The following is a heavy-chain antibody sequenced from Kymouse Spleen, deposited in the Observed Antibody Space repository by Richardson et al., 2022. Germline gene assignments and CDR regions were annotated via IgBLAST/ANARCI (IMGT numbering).Heavy chain of an antibody. Sequence: QVQLVESGGGVVQPGRSLRLSCAASGFTFSSYGMHWVRQAPGKGLEWVAVIWYDGSNKYYADSVKGRFTISRDNSKNTLYLQMNSLRAEDTAVYYCARDQGGITGTTGYYYGMDVWGQGTTVTVSS. CDR2: IWYDGSNK. D-gene: IGHD1-7*01. CDR1: GFTFSSYG. J-gene: IGHJ6*02. CDR3: ARDQGGITGTTGYYYGMDV. V-gene: IGHV3-33*01.